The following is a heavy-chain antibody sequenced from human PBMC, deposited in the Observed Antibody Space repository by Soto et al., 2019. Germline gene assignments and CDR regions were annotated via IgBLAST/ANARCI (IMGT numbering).Heavy chain of an antibody. CDR1: GFTFSSYA. Sequence: QVQLVESGGGVVQPGRSLRLSCAASGFTFSSYAMHWVRQAPGKGLEWVAVISYDGSNKYYADSVKGRFTISRDNSKNTLYLLMNSLRAEDTAVYYCARAYEGDYFDYWGQGTLVTVSS. V-gene: IGHV3-30-3*01. J-gene: IGHJ4*02. D-gene: IGHD3-16*01. CDR3: ARAYEGDYFDY. CDR2: ISYDGSNK.